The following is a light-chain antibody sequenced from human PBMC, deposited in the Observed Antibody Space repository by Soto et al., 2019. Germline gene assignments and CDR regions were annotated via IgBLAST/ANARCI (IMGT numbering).Light chain of an antibody. CDR3: QLYNNWPLT. V-gene: IGKV3-15*01. CDR1: QRVSND. J-gene: IGKJ4*01. Sequence: TVITQYPANLSGPPGERATLSCRASQRVSNDFAWYQQKPGQAPRLLIYGASTRAIGIPDRFSGSGSGTEFTLTISSLQSEDFALYYCQLYNNWPLTFGGGSKVDIK. CDR2: GAS.